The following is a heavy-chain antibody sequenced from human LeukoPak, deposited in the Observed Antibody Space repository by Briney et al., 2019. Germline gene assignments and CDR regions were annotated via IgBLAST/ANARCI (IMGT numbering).Heavy chain of an antibody. D-gene: IGHD2-2*01. CDR2: IRYDGSNK. CDR1: GFTFSSYG. CDR3: AKVQLPRGGHWFDP. J-gene: IGHJ5*02. Sequence: GGSLRLSCAASGFTFSSYGMHWVRQAPGKGLEWVAFIRYDGSNKYYADSVKGRFTISRDNSKNTLYLQMNSLRAEDTAVYYCAKVQLPRGGHWFDPWGQGTLVTVSS. V-gene: IGHV3-30*02.